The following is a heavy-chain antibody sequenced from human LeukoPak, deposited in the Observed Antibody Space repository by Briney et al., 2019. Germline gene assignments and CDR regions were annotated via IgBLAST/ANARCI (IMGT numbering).Heavy chain of an antibody. CDR1: GFTFSSYW. D-gene: IGHD2-2*01. J-gene: IGHJ4*02. CDR2: INSDGSST. V-gene: IGHV3-74*01. CDR3: ALGRNQLIDY. Sequence: GGSLRLSCSAYGFTFSSYWMEWVRQAPGKGLVWVSRINSDGSSTSYADSVKGRFTISRDNAKNTLYLQMNSLRAEDTAVYYCALGRNQLIDYWGQGTLVTVSS.